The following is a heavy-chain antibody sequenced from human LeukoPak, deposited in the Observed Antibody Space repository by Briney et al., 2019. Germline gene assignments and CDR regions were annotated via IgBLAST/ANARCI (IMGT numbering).Heavy chain of an antibody. Sequence: GGSLRLSCAASGSTFDDYAMHWVRQAPGKGLEWVSGISWNSGSIGYADSVKGRFTISRDNAKNSLYLQMNSLRAEDTALYYCAKDASYSYGYCFDYWGQGTLVTVSS. D-gene: IGHD5-18*01. CDR3: AKDASYSYGYCFDY. V-gene: IGHV3-9*01. J-gene: IGHJ4*02. CDR1: GSTFDDYA. CDR2: ISWNSGSI.